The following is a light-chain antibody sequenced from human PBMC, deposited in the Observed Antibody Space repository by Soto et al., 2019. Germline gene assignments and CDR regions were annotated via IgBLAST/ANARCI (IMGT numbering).Light chain of an antibody. V-gene: IGKV3-15*01. Sequence: EIVMTQSPATLSVSPGERATLSCRASQSVDSKLAWYQQKPGQGPRRLIYGASSRATGIPARFSGSGSGTEFTLTISSLQSEDFSVCYCQRYGSPSVTCGQGTEVEI. CDR3: QRYGSPSVT. J-gene: IGKJ1*01. CDR1: QSVDSK. CDR2: GAS.